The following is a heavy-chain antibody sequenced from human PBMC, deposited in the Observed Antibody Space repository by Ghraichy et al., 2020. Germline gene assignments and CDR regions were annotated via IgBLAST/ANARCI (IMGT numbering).Heavy chain of an antibody. CDR1: GGSISHYY. V-gene: IGHV4-59*12. CDR2: IYYSGTT. Sequence: SETLSLTCTVSGGSISHYYWSWIRQPPGKGLEWIGYIYYSGTTKYNPSLKSRVTMSVDASKNQFSLKLSSVTAADTAVYFCARAAYGSGSYYFHYYGLDVWGQGTTVTVSS. D-gene: IGHD3-10*01. CDR3: ARAAYGSGSYYFHYYGLDV. J-gene: IGHJ6*02.